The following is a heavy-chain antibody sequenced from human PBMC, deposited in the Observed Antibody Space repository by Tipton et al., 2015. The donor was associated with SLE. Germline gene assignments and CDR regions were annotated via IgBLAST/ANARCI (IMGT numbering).Heavy chain of an antibody. CDR3: ARQNYGDPFQY. CDR1: GYSFSSYW. CDR2: IFPSDSDS. Sequence: QSGAEVKTPGESLKISCKGSGYSFSSYWIAWVRQVPGKGLEWMGIIFPSDSDSRYNPSFEGQVTISADKSISTTYLQWSNLKASDSAIYYCARQNYGDPFQYWGQGTLVTVSS. J-gene: IGHJ4*02. V-gene: IGHV5-51*01. D-gene: IGHD4-17*01.